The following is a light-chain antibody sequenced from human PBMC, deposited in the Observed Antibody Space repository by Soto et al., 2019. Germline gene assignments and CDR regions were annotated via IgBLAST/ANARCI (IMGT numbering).Light chain of an antibody. CDR3: SSYTTRLTYV. Sequence: QSVLTQPASVSGSPGQSITISCTGASSDVDASDYVSWYQQHPGKAPKLMIYDVSSRPSGVSDRFSGSKSGNTASLTISGLQGEDGADYYCSSYTTRLTYVFAPGTKVTVL. V-gene: IGLV2-14*03. CDR1: SSDVDASDY. J-gene: IGLJ1*01. CDR2: DVS.